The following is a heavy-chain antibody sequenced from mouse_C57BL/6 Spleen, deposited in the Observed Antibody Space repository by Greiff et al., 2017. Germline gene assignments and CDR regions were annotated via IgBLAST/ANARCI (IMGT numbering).Heavy chain of an antibody. Sequence: QVQLKESGPGLVAPSQSLSITCTVSGFSLTSYGVHWVRQPPGKGLEWLVVIWSDGSTTYNSALKSRLSISKDNSKSQVFLKMNSLQTDDTAKYYCARHKGSSYGGYFDVWGTGTTVTVSS. V-gene: IGHV2-6-1*01. CDR1: GFSLTSYG. CDR2: IWSDGST. J-gene: IGHJ1*03. CDR3: ARHKGSSYGGYFDV. D-gene: IGHD1-1*01.